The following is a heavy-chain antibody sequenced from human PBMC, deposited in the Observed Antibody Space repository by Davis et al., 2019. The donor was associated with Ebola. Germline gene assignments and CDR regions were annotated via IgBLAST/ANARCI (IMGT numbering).Heavy chain of an antibody. J-gene: IGHJ6*02. CDR1: GFTFSSYA. D-gene: IGHD4-17*01. Sequence: PGGSLRLSCAASGFTFSSYAMHWVRQAPGKGLEWVAVIAYDGSNKYYEDSVKGRFTISRDNSKNTLYLQMNSLRAEDTAVYYCARWATVTHYYYYGMDVWGQGTTVTVSS. CDR3: ARWATVTHYYYYGMDV. CDR2: IAYDGSNK. V-gene: IGHV3-30*04.